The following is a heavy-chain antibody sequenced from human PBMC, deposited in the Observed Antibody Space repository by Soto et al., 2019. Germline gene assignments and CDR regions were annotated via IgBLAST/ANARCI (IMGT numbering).Heavy chain of an antibody. V-gene: IGHV1-8*01. CDR2: MNPNSGNT. Sequence: ASVKVSCKASGYTFTSYDINWVRQATGQGLEWMGWMNPNSGNTGYAQKFQGRVTMTRNTSISTAYMDLSSLRSEDTAVYYCARNGGGTMIVVAAYWYFDLWGRGTLVTVSS. CDR3: ARNGGGTMIVVAAYWYFDL. CDR1: GYTFTSYD. D-gene: IGHD3-22*01. J-gene: IGHJ2*01.